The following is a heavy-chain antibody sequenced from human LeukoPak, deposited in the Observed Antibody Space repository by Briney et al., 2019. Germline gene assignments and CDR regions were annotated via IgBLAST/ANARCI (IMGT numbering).Heavy chain of an antibody. Sequence: SETLSLTCTVSGGSINSDYWSWIRQPPGKGLEWIGYIYYSGSTYYNPSLKSRVTISVDTSKNQFSLKLSSVTAADTAVYYCARETTVTNLFNSGEGYTFDYWGQGTLVTVSS. CDR1: GGSINSDY. CDR2: IYYSGST. D-gene: IGHD4-17*01. J-gene: IGHJ4*02. V-gene: IGHV4-30-4*01. CDR3: ARETTVTNLFNSGEGYTFDY.